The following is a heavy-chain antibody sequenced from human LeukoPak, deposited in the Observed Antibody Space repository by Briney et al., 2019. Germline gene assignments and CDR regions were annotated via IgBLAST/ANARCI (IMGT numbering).Heavy chain of an antibody. CDR1: GGTFSSYA. D-gene: IGHD3-3*01. V-gene: IGHV1-69*05. CDR3: ASCPGTYYDFWSGYYCDY. Sequence: ASVKVSCKASGGTFSSYAISWVRQAPGQGLEWMGGIIPIFGTANYAQKFQGRVTITTDESTSTAYMELSSLRSEDTAVYYCASCPGTYYDFWSGYYCDYWGQGTLVTVSS. CDR2: IIPIFGTA. J-gene: IGHJ4*02.